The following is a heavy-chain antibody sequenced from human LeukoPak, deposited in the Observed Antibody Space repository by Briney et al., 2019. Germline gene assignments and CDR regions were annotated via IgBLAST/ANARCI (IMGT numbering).Heavy chain of an antibody. D-gene: IGHD5-24*01. Sequence: PGGSLRLSCAASGFTFSSYGLHWVRPAPGQGLGCVAVISKDGSNEHYADPGKGRFTISRDNSKNTLYLQMNSLRTEDTAVYYCVRDRGDGYNQIDYWGQGTLVTVSS. J-gene: IGHJ4*02. CDR1: GFTFSSYG. CDR2: ISKDGSNE. V-gene: IGHV3-30*04. CDR3: VRDRGDGYNQIDY.